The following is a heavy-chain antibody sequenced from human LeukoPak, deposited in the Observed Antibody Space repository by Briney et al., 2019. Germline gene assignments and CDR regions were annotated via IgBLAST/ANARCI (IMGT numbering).Heavy chain of an antibody. CDR3: ASRSGGTYVQDAFDV. V-gene: IGHV3-53*01. D-gene: IGHD1-26*01. CDR1: GFTVSTNY. CDR2: IFSGGTT. Sequence: GGSLRLSCAASGFTVSTNYINWVRQAPGEGLEWGSTIFSGGTTYYADSVKGRFTFSRDISKNTMYLQMNSLRAEDTAVYYCASRSGGTYVQDAFDVWGQGTMVTVSS. J-gene: IGHJ3*01.